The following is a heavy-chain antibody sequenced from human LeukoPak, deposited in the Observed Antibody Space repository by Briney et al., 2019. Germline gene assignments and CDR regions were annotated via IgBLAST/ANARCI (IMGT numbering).Heavy chain of an antibody. J-gene: IGHJ5*02. CDR2: ISWNSGSI. D-gene: IGHD3-9*01. V-gene: IGHV3-9*01. CDR3: ARGIATGIDFFDP. Sequence: GGSLRLSFAASGFTFDDYAMHWVRQAPGKGLEWVSGISWNSGSIGYADSVKGRFTISRDNAKNSLYLQMNSLRAEDTAVYYCARGIATGIDFFDPWGQGTLVTVSS. CDR1: GFTFDDYA.